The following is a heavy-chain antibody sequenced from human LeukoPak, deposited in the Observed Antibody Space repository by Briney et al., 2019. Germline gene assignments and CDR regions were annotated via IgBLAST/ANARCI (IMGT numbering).Heavy chain of an antibody. J-gene: IGHJ4*02. CDR3: SRESGSYHGNDY. CDR2: INPNNGAT. CDR1: GYTFTGYY. Sequence: ASVKVSCKATGYTFTGYYMHWVRQAPGQGLEWMGRINPNNGATNYAQKLQGRVTITGDTSISTAYMELSSLRSDDTAVYYCSRESGSYHGNDYWGQGTLVTVSS. V-gene: IGHV1-2*06. D-gene: IGHD1-26*01.